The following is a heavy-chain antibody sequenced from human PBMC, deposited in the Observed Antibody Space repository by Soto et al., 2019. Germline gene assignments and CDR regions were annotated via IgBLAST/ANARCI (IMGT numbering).Heavy chain of an antibody. D-gene: IGHD1-1*01. CDR2: IIPILHTT. Sequence: SVKVSCKAFGGAFTSYAFSWVRQAPGQGLEWMGGIIPILHTTNYAQKFQGRVTITADESTNTAYMELSSLRSDDTALYYCERDREGKWNWSTFDLWGPGTMVTV. J-gene: IGHJ3*01. CDR1: GGAFTSYA. V-gene: IGHV1-69*13. CDR3: ERDREGKWNWSTFDL.